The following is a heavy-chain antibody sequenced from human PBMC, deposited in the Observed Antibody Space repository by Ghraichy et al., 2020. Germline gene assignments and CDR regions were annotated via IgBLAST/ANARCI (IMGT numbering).Heavy chain of an antibody. J-gene: IGHJ4*02. Sequence: SETLSLTCTVSGGSISSYCWSWIRQPPGKGLEWIGYIYYSGSTNYNPSLKSRVTISVDTSKNQFSLKLSSVTAADTAVYYCARCPTYYFDYWGQGTLVTVSS. CDR3: ARCPTYYFDY. V-gene: IGHV4-59*01. CDR1: GGSISSYC. CDR2: IYYSGST.